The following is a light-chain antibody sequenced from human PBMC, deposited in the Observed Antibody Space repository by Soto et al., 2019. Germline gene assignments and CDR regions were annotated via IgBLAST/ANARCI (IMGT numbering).Light chain of an antibody. Sequence: QSALTQPASVSGSPGQSITISCTGTSSDVGGYNYVSWYQQHPGKAPKLMIYDVSNRPSGVSNRFSDSKSGNTASLSISGLQAEDEADYYCSSYTSSITLVFGGGTQLTVL. CDR2: DVS. CDR1: SSDVGGYNY. CDR3: SSYTSSITLV. J-gene: IGLJ2*01. V-gene: IGLV2-14*03.